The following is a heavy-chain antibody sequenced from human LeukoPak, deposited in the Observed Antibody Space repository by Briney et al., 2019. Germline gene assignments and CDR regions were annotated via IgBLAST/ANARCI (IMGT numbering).Heavy chain of an antibody. CDR2: IHTSGTT. Sequence: SETLSLTCTVSGGSISGYYWSWIRQPAGKPLEWIGRIHTSGTTNYNPSLKSRVTMSLDTSKNQFSLKLSSVTAADTAVYYCARHGNWGGPDYWGQGTLVSVSS. J-gene: IGHJ4*02. D-gene: IGHD7-27*01. CDR1: GGSISGYY. V-gene: IGHV4-4*07. CDR3: ARHGNWGGPDY.